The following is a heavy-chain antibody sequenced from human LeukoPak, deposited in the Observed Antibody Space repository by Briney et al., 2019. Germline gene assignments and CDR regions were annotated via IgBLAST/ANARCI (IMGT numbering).Heavy chain of an antibody. Sequence: PGGSLRLSCAASGFTFSSYWMHWVRQAPGKGLVWVSRINSDGSSTSYADSVKGRFTISRDNAKNSLYLQMNSLRAEDTAVYYCAREGEQEEFDYWGQGTLVTVSA. CDR2: INSDGSST. CDR1: GFTFSSYW. J-gene: IGHJ4*02. CDR3: AREGEQEEFDY. V-gene: IGHV3-74*01. D-gene: IGHD3-16*01.